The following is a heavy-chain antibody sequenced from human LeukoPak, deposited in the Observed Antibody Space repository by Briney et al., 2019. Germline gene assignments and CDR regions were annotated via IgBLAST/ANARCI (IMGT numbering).Heavy chain of an antibody. J-gene: IGHJ5*02. CDR1: GFSVIRNY. CDR3: AREIAAAGHPFDP. V-gene: IGHV3-21*01. CDR2: ISSSSSYI. Sequence: GGSLRLSCAASGFSVIRNYMNRVRQAPGKGLEWVSSISSSSSYIYYADSVKGRFTISRDNAKNSLYLQMNSLRAEDTAVYYCAREIAAAGHPFDPWGQGTLVTVSS. D-gene: IGHD6-13*01.